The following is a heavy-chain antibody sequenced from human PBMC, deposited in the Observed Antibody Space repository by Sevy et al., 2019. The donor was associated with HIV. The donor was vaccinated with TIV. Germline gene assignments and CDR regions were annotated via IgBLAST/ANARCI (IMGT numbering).Heavy chain of an antibody. CDR2: FDPEDGET. Sequence: ASVKVSCKVSGKTLTDISIHWVRQAPGKGLEWMVSFDPEDGETTYAQNFQDRVIVTEDTSTDTAYMELSSLRFEDTVVYYCASTRDYFDNSASYFDYWGQGTLVTVSS. CDR1: GKTLTDIS. CDR3: ASTRDYFDNSASYFDY. D-gene: IGHD3-22*01. J-gene: IGHJ4*02. V-gene: IGHV1-24*01.